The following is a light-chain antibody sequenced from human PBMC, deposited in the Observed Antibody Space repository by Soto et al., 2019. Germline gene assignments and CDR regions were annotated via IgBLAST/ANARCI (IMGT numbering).Light chain of an antibody. J-gene: IGKJ4*01. Sequence: DVRMTQSPSSLSASVGDTITITCRASRTINTYLNWFQQKPGEPPRLLIYGASTLHDGVPSRFSGSGSGADFTLTISGLQPEDFASYHCQQTYSAISFGRGTKVDIK. CDR2: GAS. V-gene: IGKV1-39*01. CDR1: RTINTY. CDR3: QQTYSAIS.